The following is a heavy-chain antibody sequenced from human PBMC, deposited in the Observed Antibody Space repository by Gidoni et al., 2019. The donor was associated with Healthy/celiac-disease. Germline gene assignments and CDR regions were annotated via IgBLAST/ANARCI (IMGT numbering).Heavy chain of an antibody. V-gene: IGHV3-23*01. Sequence: EVQLLESGGGLVQPGGSLRLSCAASGSTFSSYAMSLVRQAPGKGLEWVSAMSGSGGSTYYADSVKGRFTISRDNSKNTLYLQMNSLRAEDTAVYYCAKGMGYSSSSGAFDYWGQGTLVTVSS. J-gene: IGHJ4*02. CDR3: AKGMGYSSSSGAFDY. CDR1: GSTFSSYA. CDR2: MSGSGGST. D-gene: IGHD6-6*01.